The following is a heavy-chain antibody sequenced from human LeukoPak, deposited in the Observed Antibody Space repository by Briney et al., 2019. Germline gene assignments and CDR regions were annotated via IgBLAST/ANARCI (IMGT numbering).Heavy chain of an antibody. Sequence: GGSLRLSCAASGFTFSSYEMNWVRQAPGKGLEWVANIKQDGSEKYYVDSVKGRFTISRDNAKNSLYLQMNSLRAEDTAVYYCARTYYDFWSTDYYYMDVWGKGTTVTVSS. J-gene: IGHJ6*03. CDR2: IKQDGSEK. D-gene: IGHD3-3*01. V-gene: IGHV3-7*01. CDR1: GFTFSSYE. CDR3: ARTYYDFWSTDYYYMDV.